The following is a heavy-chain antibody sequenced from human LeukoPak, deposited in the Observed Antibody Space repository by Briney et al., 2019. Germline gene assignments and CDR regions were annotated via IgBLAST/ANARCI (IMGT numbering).Heavy chain of an antibody. Sequence: SVKVSCKASGGTFSSYAISWVRQAPGQGLEWMGRIIPILGIANYAQKFQGRVTITADKSTSTAYMELSSLRSEDTAVYYRARDFDYDAFDIWGQGTMVTVSS. CDR1: GGTFSSYA. D-gene: IGHD4-11*01. CDR3: ARDFDYDAFDI. J-gene: IGHJ3*02. V-gene: IGHV1-69*04. CDR2: IIPILGIA.